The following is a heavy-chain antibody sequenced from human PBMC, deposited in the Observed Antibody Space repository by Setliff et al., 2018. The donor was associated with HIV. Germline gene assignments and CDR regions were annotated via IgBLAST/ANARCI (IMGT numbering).Heavy chain of an antibody. CDR2: IYHTGIT. J-gene: IGHJ4*02. CDR1: GGSITRTPYY. Sequence: SETLSLTCTVSGGSITRTPYYWGWVRQPPGKGLEWIGSIYHTGITYDNPSLKSRVTISVDTSKNQVSLRLSSVTAADTAVYYCARVGWDYYDSSGVGEFDYWGQGTLVTVSS. CDR3: ARVGWDYYDSSGVGEFDY. V-gene: IGHV4-39*01. D-gene: IGHD3-22*01.